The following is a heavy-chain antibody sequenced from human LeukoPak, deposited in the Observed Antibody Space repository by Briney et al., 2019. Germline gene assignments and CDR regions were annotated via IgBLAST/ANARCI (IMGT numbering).Heavy chain of an antibody. Sequence: SETLSLTCSVSGGSISSSTYYWGWVRPPPGKGLEWIGAIYYSGSAYYNPSLKSRVTISADTPKNQFSLKLSSVTAADTAVYYCIYDSNGQVKGWGQGTLVTVSS. CDR3: IYDSNGQVKG. V-gene: IGHV4-39*01. CDR1: GGSISSSTYY. J-gene: IGHJ4*02. D-gene: IGHD3-22*01. CDR2: IYYSGSA.